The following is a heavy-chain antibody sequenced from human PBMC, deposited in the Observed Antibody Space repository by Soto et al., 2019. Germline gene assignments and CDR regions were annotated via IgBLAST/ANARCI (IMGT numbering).Heavy chain of an antibody. J-gene: IGHJ4*02. CDR2: ISSSSSYI. V-gene: IGHV3-21*01. D-gene: IGHD2-15*01. Sequence: GGSLRLSCAASGFTFSSYSMNWVRQAPGKGLEWVSSISSSSSYIYYADSVKGRFTISRDNAKNSLYLQMNSLRAEDTAVYYCASEGYCSGGSCYREFDYWGQGTLVTVS. CDR3: ASEGYCSGGSCYREFDY. CDR1: GFTFSSYS.